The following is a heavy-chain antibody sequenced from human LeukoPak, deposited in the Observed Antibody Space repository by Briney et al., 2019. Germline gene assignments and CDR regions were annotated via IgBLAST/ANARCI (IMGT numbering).Heavy chain of an antibody. Sequence: QPGGSLRLSCAASGFTFSSYGMHWVRQAPGKGLEWVAFIRYDGGNKYYADSVKGRFTISRDNSKNTLYLQMNSLRAEDTAVYYCAKDLYYGSGSYSYMDVWGKGTTVTISS. D-gene: IGHD3-10*01. V-gene: IGHV3-30*02. CDR3: AKDLYYGSGSYSYMDV. CDR1: GFTFSSYG. J-gene: IGHJ6*03. CDR2: IRYDGGNK.